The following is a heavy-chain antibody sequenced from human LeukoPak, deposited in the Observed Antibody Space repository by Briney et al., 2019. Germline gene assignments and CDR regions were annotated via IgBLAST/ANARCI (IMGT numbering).Heavy chain of an antibody. CDR1: GGSFSGYY. CDR3: ARRYYYGSGSYYDY. J-gene: IGHJ4*02. Sequence: SETLSLTCAVYGGSFSGYYWDWIRQPPGKGLEWIGSIYYSGSTYYNPSLKSRVTISVDTSKNQFSLKLNSVTAADTAVYYCARRYYYGSGSYYDYWGQGTLVTVSS. D-gene: IGHD3-10*01. V-gene: IGHV4-34*01. CDR2: IYYSGST.